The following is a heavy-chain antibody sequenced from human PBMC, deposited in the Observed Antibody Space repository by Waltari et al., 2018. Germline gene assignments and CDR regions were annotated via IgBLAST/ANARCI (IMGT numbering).Heavy chain of an antibody. V-gene: IGHV1-69-2*01. CDR2: VDPEDGET. CDR3: ATGLTTRSVEYYYGMDV. Sequence: EVQLVQSGAEVKKPGATVKISCKVSGYTFTDYYMHWVQQAPGKGLEWMGLVDPEDGETTSAEKFQGRVTITADTSTDTAYMELSSLRSEDTAVYYCATGLTTRSVEYYYGMDVWGQGTTVTVSS. J-gene: IGHJ6*02. D-gene: IGHD4-4*01. CDR1: GYTFTDYY.